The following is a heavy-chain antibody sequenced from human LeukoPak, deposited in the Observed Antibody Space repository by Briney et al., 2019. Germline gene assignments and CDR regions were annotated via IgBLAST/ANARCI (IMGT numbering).Heavy chain of an antibody. CDR3: ARRYSSGWYVDY. D-gene: IGHD6-19*01. CDR2: INPSGGST. CDR1: GYTFTSYY. V-gene: IGHV1-46*01. Sequence: ASVKVSCKASGYTFTSYYMHWVRQAPGQGLEWMGIINPSGGSTSYAQKFQGRVTMTRDTSTSTVYMEPSSLRSEDTAVYYCARRYSSGWYVDYWGQGTLVTVSS. J-gene: IGHJ4*02.